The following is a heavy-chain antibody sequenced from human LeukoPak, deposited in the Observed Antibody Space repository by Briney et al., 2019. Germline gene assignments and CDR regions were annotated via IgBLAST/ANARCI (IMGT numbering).Heavy chain of an antibody. V-gene: IGHV5-10-1*01. CDR2: IDPSDSYT. J-gene: IGHJ3*02. CDR3: AGGEWLATGSGAFDI. Sequence: PGESLKISCKGSGYSFTSYWISWVRQMPGKGLEWMGRIDPSDSYTNYSPSFQGHVTISADKSISTAHLQWSSLKASDTAMYYCAGGEWLATGSGAFDIWGQGTMVTVSS. D-gene: IGHD6-19*01. CDR1: GYSFTSYW.